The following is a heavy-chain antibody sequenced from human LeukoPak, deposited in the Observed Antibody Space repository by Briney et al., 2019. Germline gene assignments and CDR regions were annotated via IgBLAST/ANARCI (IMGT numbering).Heavy chain of an antibody. CDR1: TFSFSEYP. Sequence: GGSLRLSCAASTFSFSEYPMGWVRQAPGKGLEWVSGISAGGDGTYYADPVKGRFTISRDNSKNTLYLQMNSLRAEDTAVYYCAKGAVEQWLADYWGQGTLVTVSS. V-gene: IGHV3-23*01. CDR3: AKGAVEQWLADY. CDR2: ISAGGDGT. D-gene: IGHD6-19*01. J-gene: IGHJ4*02.